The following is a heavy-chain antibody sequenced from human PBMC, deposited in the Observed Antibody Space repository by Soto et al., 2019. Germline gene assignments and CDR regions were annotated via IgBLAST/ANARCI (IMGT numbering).Heavy chain of an antibody. Sequence: SVGSLRPSCAASGFTFSSYWMDWVRQAPGKGLEWVANINQDGSEKSYVDSVKGRFTISRDNAKNSLYLQMSSLTAEDSALYYCARSLDYWGQGTRVTVSS. CDR3: ARSLDY. J-gene: IGHJ4*02. CDR2: INQDGSEK. V-gene: IGHV3-7*01. CDR1: GFTFSSYW.